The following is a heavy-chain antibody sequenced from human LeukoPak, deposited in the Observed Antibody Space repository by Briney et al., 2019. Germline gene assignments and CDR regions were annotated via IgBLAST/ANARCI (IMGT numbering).Heavy chain of an antibody. CDR3: VTLSGGYYYVLPY. J-gene: IGHJ4*02. D-gene: IGHD3-22*01. Sequence: ASVKVSCKASGYTFTSYYMHWVRQAPGQGLEWMGINNPSGGSTSYAQKFQGRVTMTRDTSTSTVYMELSSLRSEDTAVYYCVTLSGGYYYVLPYWGQGTLVTVSS. CDR2: NNPSGGST. CDR1: GYTFTSYY. V-gene: IGHV1-46*01.